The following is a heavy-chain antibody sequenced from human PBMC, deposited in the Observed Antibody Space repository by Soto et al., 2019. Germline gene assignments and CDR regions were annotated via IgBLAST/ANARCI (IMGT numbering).Heavy chain of an antibody. CDR2: IYYSGNT. V-gene: IGHV4-39*07. Sequence: SETLSLTCSVSSASLSSSTYYWSWIRQPPGRGPEWIGSIYYSGNTYYKPSLKSRVSISIDTSRNQFSLKLSSVTAADTAVYYCARGIATTEMDVWGQGTTVTVSS. CDR3: ARGIATTEMDV. J-gene: IGHJ6*02. CDR1: SASLSSSTYY. D-gene: IGHD6-13*01.